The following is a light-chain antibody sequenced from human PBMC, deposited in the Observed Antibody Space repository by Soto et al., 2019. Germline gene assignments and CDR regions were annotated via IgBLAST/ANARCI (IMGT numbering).Light chain of an antibody. CDR1: QSISSW. V-gene: IGKV1-5*01. CDR3: QQYNSYSGT. Sequence: DIQMTQSPSTLSASVGDRVTITCRASQSISSWLAWYQQNPGKAPKLLIYDASSLESGVPSRFSGSGSGTEFTLTISSLQPDDFATYYCQQYNSYSGTFGQGTKLEIK. J-gene: IGKJ2*01. CDR2: DAS.